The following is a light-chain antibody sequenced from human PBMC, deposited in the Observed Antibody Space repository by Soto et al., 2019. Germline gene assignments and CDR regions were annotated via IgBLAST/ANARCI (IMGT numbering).Light chain of an antibody. CDR1: SSNIGTGYD. J-gene: IGLJ3*02. CDR2: GNN. V-gene: IGLV1-40*01. Sequence: QAVVTQPPSVSGAPGQRVTISCTGSSSNIGTGYDVHWYQHLPGTAPKLLIYGNNNRPSGVPDRFSGSKSGTSASLAITGLQAEDEADYYCQSFDSGLSGRVFGGGTQLTVL. CDR3: QSFDSGLSGRV.